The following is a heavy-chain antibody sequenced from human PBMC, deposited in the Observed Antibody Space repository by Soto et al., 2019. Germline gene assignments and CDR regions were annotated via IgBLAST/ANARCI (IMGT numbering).Heavy chain of an antibody. D-gene: IGHD2-15*01. Sequence: QLQLQESGPGLVKPSETLSLTCTVSGGSISSSSYYWGWIRQPPGKGLEWIGSIYYSGSTYYNPSLKSRVPSSXXTXKXXFSLRLIPVTAADTAVYYCARHPHCSGASCYWFDPWGQGTLVTVSS. V-gene: IGHV4-39*01. CDR2: IYYSGST. J-gene: IGHJ5*02. CDR3: ARHPHCSGASCYWFDP. CDR1: GGSISSSSYY.